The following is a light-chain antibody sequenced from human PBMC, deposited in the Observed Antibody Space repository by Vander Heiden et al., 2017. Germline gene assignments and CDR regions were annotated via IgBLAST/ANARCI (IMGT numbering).Light chain of an antibody. V-gene: IGKV3-20*01. J-gene: IGKJ3*01. Sequence: EIVLTQSPGPLSLSPGERATLSCRASQTVTSRYLAWYQQKPGQAPRLLIYGASSRATDIPDRFSGSGSGTDFTLTISRLEPEDFAMYYCQQGGNAPGFSFGPGTRLEMK. CDR1: QTVTSRY. CDR2: GAS. CDR3: QQGGNAPGFS.